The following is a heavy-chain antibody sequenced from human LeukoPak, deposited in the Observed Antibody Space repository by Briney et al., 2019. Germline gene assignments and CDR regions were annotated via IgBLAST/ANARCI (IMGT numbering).Heavy chain of an antibody. J-gene: IGHJ5*02. CDR2: ISYDGSNK. V-gene: IGHV3-30*18. CDR3: AKAQTNYDLNWFDP. CDR1: GFTFSSYG. D-gene: IGHD3-22*01. Sequence: GRSLRLSCAASGFTFSSYGMHWVRQAPGKGLEWVAVISYDGSNKYYADSVKGRFTISRDNSKNTLYLQMNSLRAEDTAVYYCAKAQTNYDLNWFDPWGQGTLVTVSS.